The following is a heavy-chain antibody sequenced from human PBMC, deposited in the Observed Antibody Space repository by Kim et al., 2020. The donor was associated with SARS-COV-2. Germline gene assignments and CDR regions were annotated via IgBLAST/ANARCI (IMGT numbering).Heavy chain of an antibody. J-gene: IGHJ4*02. D-gene: IGHD1-26*01. CDR2: ISGSGGST. CDR1: GFTFSSCA. CDR3: AKRGGVVGAPADY. V-gene: IGHV3-23*01. Sequence: GGSLRLSCAASGFTFSSCAMNWVRQAPGKGLEWVSAISGSGGSTYYADSVKGRFTISRDNSKNTLYLQMNSLRAEDTAVYYCAKRGGVVGAPADYWGQGTLVTVSS.